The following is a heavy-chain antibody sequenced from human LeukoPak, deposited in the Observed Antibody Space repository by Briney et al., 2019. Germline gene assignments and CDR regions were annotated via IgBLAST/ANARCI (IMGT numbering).Heavy chain of an antibody. D-gene: IGHD3-10*01. CDR1: GFTVSSNY. CDR2: IYSGGST. J-gene: IGHJ4*02. CDR3: AGGGSGSYYYYFDY. V-gene: IGHV3-66*01. Sequence: GGSLRLSCAASGFTVSSNYMSWVRQAPGKGLEWVSVIYSGGSTYYADSVKGRFTISRDNSKNTLYLQMNSLRAEDTAVYYCAGGGSGSYYYYFDYWGQGTMVTVSS.